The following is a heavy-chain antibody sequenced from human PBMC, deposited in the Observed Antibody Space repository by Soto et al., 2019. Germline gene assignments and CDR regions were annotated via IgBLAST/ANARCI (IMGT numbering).Heavy chain of an antibody. V-gene: IGHV5-10-1*01. CDR1: GYSFTSYW. Sequence: GESLKISCKGSGYSFTSYWISWVRQMPGKGLEWMGKIDPSDSYTNYSPSFQGHVTISADKSISTAYLQWSSLKASDTAMYYCARRYCSSTSCPRNYYGMDVWGQGTTVTSP. J-gene: IGHJ6*02. CDR2: IDPSDSYT. D-gene: IGHD2-2*01. CDR3: ARRYCSSTSCPRNYYGMDV.